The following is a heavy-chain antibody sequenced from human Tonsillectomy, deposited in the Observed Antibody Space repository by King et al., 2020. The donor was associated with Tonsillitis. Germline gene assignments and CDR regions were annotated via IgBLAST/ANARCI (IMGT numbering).Heavy chain of an antibody. J-gene: IGHJ5*02. CDR1: DYTFSRYG. D-gene: IGHD3-16*01. CDR3: ARDDGGWFDP. V-gene: IGHV1-18*01. CDR2: ISVYNGIT. Sequence: QLVQSGAEVKKPGASVKVFCKASDYTFSRYGISWVRQAPGQGLEWMGWISVYNGITNSAQNLQGRVTMTTDTSTSTAYMELRSLRSDDTAVYYCARDDGGWFDPWGQGTLVIVSS.